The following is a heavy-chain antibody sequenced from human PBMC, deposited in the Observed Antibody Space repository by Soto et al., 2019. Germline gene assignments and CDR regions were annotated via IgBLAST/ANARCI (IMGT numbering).Heavy chain of an antibody. Sequence: ASVKVSCKASGYTFSSYGISWVRQAPGQGLEWMGWISAYNGNTNYAQKLQGRATMTTDTSTSTAYMELRSLRSDDTAVYYCARDPRRYSGYDLALGYYYGMDVWGQGTTVTVSS. J-gene: IGHJ6*02. CDR1: GYTFSSYG. CDR3: ARDPRRYSGYDLALGYYYGMDV. CDR2: ISAYNGNT. V-gene: IGHV1-18*01. D-gene: IGHD5-12*01.